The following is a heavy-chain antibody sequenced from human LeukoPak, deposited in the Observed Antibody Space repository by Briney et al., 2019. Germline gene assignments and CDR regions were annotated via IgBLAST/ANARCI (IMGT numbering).Heavy chain of an antibody. CDR2: ISSSSSYI. CDR3: ARDLLLTVVDLFDY. V-gene: IGHV3-21*01. D-gene: IGHD2-15*01. CDR1: GFTFSSYS. Sequence: GGSLRLSCAASGFTFSSYSMNWVRQAPGKGLEWVSSISSSSSYIYYADSVKGRFTISRDNAKNSLYLQMNSLRAEDTAVYYCARDLLLTVVDLFDYWGQGTLVTVSS. J-gene: IGHJ4*02.